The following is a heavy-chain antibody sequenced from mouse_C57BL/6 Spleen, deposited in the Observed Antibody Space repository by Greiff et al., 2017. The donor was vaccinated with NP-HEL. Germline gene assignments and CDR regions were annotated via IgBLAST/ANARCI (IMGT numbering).Heavy chain of an antibody. J-gene: IGHJ4*01. CDR2: INYDGSST. V-gene: IGHV5-16*01. Sequence: EVQLVESEGGLVQPGSSMKLSCTASGFTFSDYYMAWVRQVPEKGLEWVANINYDGSSTYYLDSLKSRFIISRDNAKNILYLQMSSLKSEDTATYYCARDDYGLYAMDYWGQGTSVTVSS. D-gene: IGHD2-4*01. CDR1: GFTFSDYY. CDR3: ARDDYGLYAMDY.